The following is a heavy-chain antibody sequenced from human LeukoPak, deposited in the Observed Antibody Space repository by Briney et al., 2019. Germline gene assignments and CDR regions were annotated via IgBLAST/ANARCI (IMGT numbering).Heavy chain of an antibody. Sequence: GAAVKVSCTASGDTFTGDYMHWVRQAPGQGLEWMGWINPNRGGTNYAQKFQGRVTMTRDTSISTAYMELSRLRSDDTAVYYCARDRSNYDFWSGYGNWFDPWGQGTLVTVSS. CDR3: ARDRSNYDFWSGYGNWFDP. D-gene: IGHD3-3*01. J-gene: IGHJ5*02. V-gene: IGHV1-2*02. CDR1: GDTFTGDY. CDR2: INPNRGGT.